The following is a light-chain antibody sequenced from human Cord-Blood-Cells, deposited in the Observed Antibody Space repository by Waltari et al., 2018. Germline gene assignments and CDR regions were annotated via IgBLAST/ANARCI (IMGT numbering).Light chain of an antibody. Sequence: QSVLTQPPSASGTPGQRVTISCSGSSSNIGSNTVNVYQQLPGTAPKLLLYSNNQRPSGVPDRFSGSKSGTSASLAISGLQSEDEADYYCAAWDDSLNGWVFGGGTKLTVL. V-gene: IGLV1-44*01. CDR3: AAWDDSLNGWV. J-gene: IGLJ3*02. CDR2: SNN. CDR1: SSNIGSNT.